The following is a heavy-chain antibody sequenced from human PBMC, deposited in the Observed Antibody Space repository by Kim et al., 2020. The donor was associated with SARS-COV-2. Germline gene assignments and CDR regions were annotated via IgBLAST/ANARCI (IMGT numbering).Heavy chain of an antibody. D-gene: IGHD6-13*01. J-gene: IGHJ6*02. V-gene: IGHV1-46*01. Sequence: AQKFQDRVTMTRDTSTSTVYMDLSSLRSEDTAVYYCARERYTSSWYGMDVWGQGTTVTVSS. CDR3: ARERYTSSWYGMDV.